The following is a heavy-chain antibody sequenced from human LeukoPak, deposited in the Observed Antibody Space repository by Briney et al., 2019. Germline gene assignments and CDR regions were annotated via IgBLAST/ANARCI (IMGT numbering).Heavy chain of an antibody. V-gene: IGHV3-48*03. D-gene: IGHD3-9*01. Sequence: GGSLRLSCAASGFTFSSYEMNWVRQAPGKGLEWVSYISSSGSTIYYADSVKGRFTISRDNAKNSLYLQMNSLRAEDTAVYYCARDFAGWGYFDLWGRGTQVTVSS. CDR3: ARDFAGWGYFDL. J-gene: IGHJ2*01. CDR1: GFTFSSYE. CDR2: ISSSGSTI.